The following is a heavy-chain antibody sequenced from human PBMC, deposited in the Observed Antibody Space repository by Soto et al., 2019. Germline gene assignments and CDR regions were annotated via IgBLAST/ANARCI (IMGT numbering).Heavy chain of an antibody. D-gene: IGHD2-15*01. Sequence: ASVKVSCKASGYTFTSYAMHWVRQAPGQRLEWMGWINAGNGNTKYSQKFQGRVTITRDTSASTAYMELSSRRSEDTAVYYCARILGYWSAGSCDYWGQGTLVTAPQ. J-gene: IGHJ4*02. V-gene: IGHV1-3*01. CDR1: GYTFTSYA. CDR2: INAGNGNT. CDR3: ARILGYWSAGSCDY.